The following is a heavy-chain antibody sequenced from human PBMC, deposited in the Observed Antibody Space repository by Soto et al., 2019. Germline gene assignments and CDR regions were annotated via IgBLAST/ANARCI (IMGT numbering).Heavy chain of an antibody. CDR1: GGTFSSYA. J-gene: IGHJ5*02. V-gene: IGHV1-69*13. CDR3: ARVRAIVVVPAAPYWFDP. Sequence: SVKVSCKASGGTFSSYAISWVRQAPGQGLEWMGGIIPIFGTANYAQKFQGRVTITADESTSTAYMELSSLRSEDTAVYYCARVRAIVVVPAAPYWFDPWGQGTLVTVSS. CDR2: IIPIFGTA. D-gene: IGHD2-2*01.